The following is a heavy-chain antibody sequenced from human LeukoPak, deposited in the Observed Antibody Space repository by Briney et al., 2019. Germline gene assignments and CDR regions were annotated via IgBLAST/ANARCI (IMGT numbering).Heavy chain of an antibody. CDR1: GYTFTSYY. V-gene: IGHV1-46*01. CDR2: INPSGGST. Sequence: GASVKVSCKASGYTFTSYYMHWVRQAPGQGLEWMGIINPSGGSTSYAQKFQGRVTITRNTSISTAYMELSSLRSEDTAVYYCARGYTTCTNGVCYSAFDIWGQGTMVTVSS. D-gene: IGHD2-8*01. CDR3: ARGYTTCTNGVCYSAFDI. J-gene: IGHJ3*02.